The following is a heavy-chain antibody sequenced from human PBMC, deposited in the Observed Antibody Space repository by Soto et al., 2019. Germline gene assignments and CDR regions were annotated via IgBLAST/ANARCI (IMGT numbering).Heavy chain of an antibody. V-gene: IGHV3-23*01. CDR3: AKKGVPAASVGNWFDP. D-gene: IGHD2-2*01. CDR1: GFTFSSYA. J-gene: IGHJ5*02. CDR2: ISGSGGST. Sequence: EVQLLESGGGLVQPGGSLRLSCAASGFTFSSYAMSWVRQAPGKGLEWVSAISGSGGSTYYADSVKGRFTISRDNSKNTLYLQMKSLRAEDTAVYYCAKKGVPAASVGNWFDPWGQGTLVTVSS.